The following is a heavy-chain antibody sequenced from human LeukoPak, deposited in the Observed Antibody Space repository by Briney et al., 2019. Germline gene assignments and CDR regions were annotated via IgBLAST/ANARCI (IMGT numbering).Heavy chain of an antibody. J-gene: IGHJ4*02. CDR3: AREAMIAFDY. CDR2: IDYSGST. D-gene: IGHD3-22*01. V-gene: IGHV4-59*01. Sequence: PSETLSLTCTVSGGSISNYYWSWIRQPPGEGLEWIAYIDYSGSTNYNPSLKSRVTMSVDTSKNQFSLKLTSVTAADTAVYYCAREAMIAFDYWGQGTLVTVSS. CDR1: GGSISNYY.